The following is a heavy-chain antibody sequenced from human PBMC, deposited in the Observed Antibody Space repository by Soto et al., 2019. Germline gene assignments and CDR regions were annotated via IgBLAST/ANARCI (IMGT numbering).Heavy chain of an antibody. CDR3: ARSLVVVTAIDGMDV. J-gene: IGHJ6*02. Sequence: SETRSLTCAVSGGSISGGVYSGIGVRQPPGKGLEWIGYIYHSGSTYYNPSLKSRVTISVDRSKNQFSLKLSSVTAADTAVYYCARSLVVVTAIDGMDVWGQGTTVTVSS. CDR1: GGSISGGVYS. V-gene: IGHV4-30-2*01. D-gene: IGHD2-21*02. CDR2: IYHSGST.